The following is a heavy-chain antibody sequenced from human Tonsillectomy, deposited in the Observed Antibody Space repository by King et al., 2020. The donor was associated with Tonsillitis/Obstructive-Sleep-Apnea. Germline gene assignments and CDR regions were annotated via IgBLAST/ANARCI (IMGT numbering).Heavy chain of an antibody. CDR1: GFTFSSYE. V-gene: IGHV3-48*03. D-gene: IGHD6-13*01. CDR2: ISSSGSTI. J-gene: IGHJ3*02. Sequence: VQLVESGGGLVQPGGSLRLSYAASGFTFSSYEMNWVRQAPGKGLEWVSYISSSGSTIYYADSVKGRFTISRDNAKNSLYLQMNSLRAEDTAVYYCAREGGYSSSWYEHDAFDIWGQGTMVTVSS. CDR3: AREGGYSSSWYEHDAFDI.